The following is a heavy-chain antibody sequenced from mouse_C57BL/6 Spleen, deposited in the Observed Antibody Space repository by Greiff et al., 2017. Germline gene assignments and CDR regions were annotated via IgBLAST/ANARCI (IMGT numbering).Heavy chain of an antibody. J-gene: IGHJ1*03. CDR1: GYTFTDYE. Sequence: QVHVKQSGAELVRPGASVTLSCKASGYTFTDYEMHWVKQTPVHGLEWIGAIDPETGGTAYNQKFKGKAILTADKSSSTAYMELRSLTSEDSAVYYCTSSNYDWYFDVWGTGTTVTVSS. CDR3: TSSNYDWYFDV. V-gene: IGHV1-15*01. D-gene: IGHD2-5*01. CDR2: IDPETGGT.